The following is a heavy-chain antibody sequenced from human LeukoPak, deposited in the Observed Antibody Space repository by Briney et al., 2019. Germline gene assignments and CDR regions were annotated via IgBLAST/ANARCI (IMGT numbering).Heavy chain of an antibody. CDR1: GFTFSSFG. D-gene: IGHD3-22*01. V-gene: IGHV3-30*18. J-gene: IGHJ3*02. Sequence: GRSLRLSCAASGFTFSSFGMHWVRQAPGKGLEWVAVISYDGSNKYFADSVKGRFTISRDNSENTLYLQMNSLRAEDTAVYYCAKDYDSSGWAAFDIWGQGTMVTVSS. CDR2: ISYDGSNK. CDR3: AKDYDSSGWAAFDI.